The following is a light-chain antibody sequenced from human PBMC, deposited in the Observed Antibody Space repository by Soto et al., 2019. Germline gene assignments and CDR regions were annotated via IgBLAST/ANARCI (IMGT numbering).Light chain of an antibody. CDR1: QGIRND. CDR3: QQYVAYPIT. CDR2: TAS. V-gene: IGKV1-6*01. Sequence: AIQMTQSPSSLSASVGDRVTITCRASQGIRNDLAWYQRKPGEAPKLLVYTASSLQNGVPPRFSGSGSGTEYTLTLSRLQPEDSATYYCQQYVAYPITFGQGTRLEIK. J-gene: IGKJ5*01.